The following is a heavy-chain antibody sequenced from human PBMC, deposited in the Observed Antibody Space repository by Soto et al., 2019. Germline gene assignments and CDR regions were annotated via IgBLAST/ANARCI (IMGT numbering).Heavy chain of an antibody. D-gene: IGHD3-22*01. CDR1: GYTFASYW. Sequence: PGESLKISCNASGYTFASYWIGWVRQMPGKGLEWMGIIYPSNSETRFSPSFQGQVTFSADKSIFTAYLQWSSLKASDTAMYYCARQGYHYDTYSFGYWGQGTLVTVSS. J-gene: IGHJ4*02. CDR2: IYPSNSET. V-gene: IGHV5-51*01. CDR3: ARQGYHYDTYSFGY.